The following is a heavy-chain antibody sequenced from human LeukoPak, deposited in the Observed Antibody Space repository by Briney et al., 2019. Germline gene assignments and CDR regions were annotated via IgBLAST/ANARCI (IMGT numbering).Heavy chain of an antibody. D-gene: IGHD3-10*01. Sequence: GGSLRLSCAASGFSFGDFAMQWVRQAPGKGLEWVALINWNASFTHYADSVKGRFTISRDNSKNSLSLQMNSLRPEDTALYYCAKERRGYYMDVWGKGTTVNASS. V-gene: IGHV3-43D*04. CDR1: GFSFGDFA. CDR2: INWNASFT. CDR3: AKERRGYYMDV. J-gene: IGHJ6*03.